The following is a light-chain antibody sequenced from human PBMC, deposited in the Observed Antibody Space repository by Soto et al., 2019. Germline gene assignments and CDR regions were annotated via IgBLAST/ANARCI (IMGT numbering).Light chain of an antibody. J-gene: IGKJ2*01. CDR1: QSVSSSY. CDR3: QQYGSSRT. V-gene: IGKV3-20*01. Sequence: EIVLTQSTGTLSLSPGERATLSCRASQSVSSSYLAWYQQKPGQAPRLLIYGASSRATGIPDRFSGSGSGTYFTLTISRLEPEDFAVYYCQQYGSSRTFGQGTKLEIK. CDR2: GAS.